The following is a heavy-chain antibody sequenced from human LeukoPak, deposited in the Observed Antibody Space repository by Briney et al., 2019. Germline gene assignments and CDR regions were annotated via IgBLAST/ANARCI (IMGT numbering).Heavy chain of an antibody. CDR1: GFTFNTYS. CDR3: ARASRYYGSGSYPNWFDP. CDR2: ISGSSRVM. J-gene: IGHJ5*02. D-gene: IGHD3-10*01. Sequence: GGSLRLSCAASGFTFNTYSMNWVRQAPGKGVEWVSYISGSSRVMYYADSVKGRFTTSRDNSKDTLYLQMNSLRAEDTAVYYCARASRYYGSGSYPNWFDPWGQGTPVTVSS. V-gene: IGHV3-48*01.